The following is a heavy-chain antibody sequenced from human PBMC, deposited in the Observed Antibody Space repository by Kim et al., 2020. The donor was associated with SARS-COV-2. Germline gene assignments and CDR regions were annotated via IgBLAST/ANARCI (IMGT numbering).Heavy chain of an antibody. J-gene: IGHJ6*02. V-gene: IGHV4-4*07. Sequence: PPLKSRVTMSVDTPKNHFPLKLSSVTAADTAVYYCARDSSGYGSYYYGMDVWGQGTTVTVSS. D-gene: IGHD3-22*01. CDR3: ARDSSGYGSYYYGMDV.